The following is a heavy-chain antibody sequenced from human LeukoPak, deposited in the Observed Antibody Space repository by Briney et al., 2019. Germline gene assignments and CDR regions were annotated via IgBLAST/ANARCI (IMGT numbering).Heavy chain of an antibody. Sequence: GGSLRLSCAASGFTLSKYWMSWVHQAPGKGLEWLADIKEDGSKEYFVDSVKGRFTISRDNTKNSVYLQMNSLRAEDTAVYYCARDFGDSSGWYNDYWGQGTLVIVSS. V-gene: IGHV3-7*01. CDR1: GFTLSKYW. CDR3: ARDFGDSSGWYNDY. D-gene: IGHD6-19*01. J-gene: IGHJ4*02. CDR2: IKEDGSKE.